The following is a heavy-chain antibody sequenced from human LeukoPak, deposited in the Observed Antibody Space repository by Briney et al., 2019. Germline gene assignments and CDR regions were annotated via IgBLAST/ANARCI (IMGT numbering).Heavy chain of an antibody. CDR3: ARETETSIGAFDI. CDR1: GGSISSGDYY. D-gene: IGHD6-6*01. CDR2: IYYSGST. V-gene: IGHV4-30-4*08. Sequence: SETLSLTCTVSGGSISSGDYYWSWIRQPPGKGLEWIGYIYYSGSTYYNPSLKSRVTISVDTSKNQFSLKLSSVTAADTAVYYCARETETSIGAFDIWGQGTMVTVSS. J-gene: IGHJ3*02.